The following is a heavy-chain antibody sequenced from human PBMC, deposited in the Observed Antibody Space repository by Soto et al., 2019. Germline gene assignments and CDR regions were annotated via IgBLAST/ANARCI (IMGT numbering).Heavy chain of an antibody. D-gene: IGHD1-7*01. CDR1: GFTFSSYS. CDR2: ISSSSSTI. J-gene: IGHJ3*02. Sequence: EVQLVESGGGLVQPGGSLRLSCAASGFTFSSYSMNWVRQAPGKGLEWASYISSSSSTIYYADSVKGRFTISRDNAKNSLYLQMNSLIDEDTAVYYCARDTGAYNWNYPAIWGQGTMVTVSS. V-gene: IGHV3-48*02. CDR3: ARDTGAYNWNYPAI.